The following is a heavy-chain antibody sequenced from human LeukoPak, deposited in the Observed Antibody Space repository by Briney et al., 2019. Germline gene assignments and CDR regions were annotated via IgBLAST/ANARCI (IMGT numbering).Heavy chain of an antibody. D-gene: IGHD3-10*01. CDR1: GFTFSSYG. CDR2: IWDDGSDK. J-gene: IGHJ6*03. Sequence: PGGSLRLSCAASGFTFSSYGMHWVRQAPGKGLEWVAFIWDDGSDKYYADSVKGRFTISRDNGKNSLYLQMNSLRAEDTAVYYCASRYYGSGSSWDYYYYYMDVWGKGTTVTISS. V-gene: IGHV3-33*03. CDR3: ASRYYGSGSSWDYYYYYMDV.